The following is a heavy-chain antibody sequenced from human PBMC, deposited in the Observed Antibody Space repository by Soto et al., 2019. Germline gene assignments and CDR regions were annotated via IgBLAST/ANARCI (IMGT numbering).Heavy chain of an antibody. J-gene: IGHJ5*02. CDR1: GYSFTSYW. V-gene: IGHV5-51*01. D-gene: IGHD1-26*01. CDR2: IYPGDSDT. CDR3: ARGGPLGARREDWFDP. Sequence: GESLKISCKGSGYSFTSYWIGWVRQMPGKGLEWMGIIYPGDSDTRYSPSFQGHVTISADKSISTAYLQWSSLKAPDTAMYYCARGGPLGARREDWFDPWGHGTLVTVSS.